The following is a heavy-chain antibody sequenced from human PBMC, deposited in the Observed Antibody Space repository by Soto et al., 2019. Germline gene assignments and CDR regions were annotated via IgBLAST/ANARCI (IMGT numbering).Heavy chain of an antibody. CDR3: ARGVSSRRYYYYYMDV. V-gene: IGHV4-59*11. CDR2: LCSSGRT. Sequence: SETLSLTCSVSGGSITGHCWNWVRQPPEKGLEWVGYLCSSGRTGYNPSLNSRVTISIDTSKNQFSLKLNSVTAADTAIYYCARGVSSRRYYYYYMDVWGKGTTVTVSS. CDR1: GGSITGHC. J-gene: IGHJ6*03. D-gene: IGHD6-13*01.